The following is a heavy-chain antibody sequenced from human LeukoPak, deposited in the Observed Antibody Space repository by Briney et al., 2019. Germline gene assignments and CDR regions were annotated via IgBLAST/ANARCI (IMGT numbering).Heavy chain of an antibody. CDR3: ARAPPPNYYDSSGYGLDP. V-gene: IGHV1-69*01. CDR2: IIPIFGTA. Sequence: SVKVSCKASGGTFSSYAISWVRQAPGQGLEWMGGIIPIFGTANYAQKFQGRVTITADESTSTAYMELSSLRSEDTAVYYCARAPPPNYYDSSGYGLDPWGQGTLVTVSS. CDR1: GGTFSSYA. D-gene: IGHD3-22*01. J-gene: IGHJ5*02.